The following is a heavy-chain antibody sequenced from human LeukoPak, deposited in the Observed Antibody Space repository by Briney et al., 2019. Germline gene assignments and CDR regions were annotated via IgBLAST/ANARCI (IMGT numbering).Heavy chain of an antibody. CDR1: RYSFNNIG. V-gene: IGHV1-18*01. Sequence: ASVKVSCTTSRYSFNNIGPSCVRQAPGEGLEWMGGISVYNGNTNYAQKLQGRVTMTTDTSTTTAYMELRSLRSDDTAVYYCARGEAAARHFDYWGQGTLVTVSS. CDR3: ARGEAAARHFDY. CDR2: ISVYNGNT. J-gene: IGHJ4*02. D-gene: IGHD6-13*01.